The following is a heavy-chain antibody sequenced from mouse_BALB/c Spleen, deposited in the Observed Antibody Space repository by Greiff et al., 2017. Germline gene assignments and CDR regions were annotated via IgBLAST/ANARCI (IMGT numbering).Heavy chain of an antibody. D-gene: IGHD2-1*01. V-gene: IGHV5-12-1*01. CDR3: ARLYGNWDAMDY. CDR1: GFAFSSYD. Sequence: DVMLVESGGGLVKPGGSLKLSCAASGFAFSSYDMSWVRQTPEKRLEWVAYISSGGGSTYYPDTVKGRFTISRDNAKNTLYLQMSSLKSEDTAMYYCARLYGNWDAMDYWGQGTSVTVSS. CDR2: ISSGGGST. J-gene: IGHJ4*01.